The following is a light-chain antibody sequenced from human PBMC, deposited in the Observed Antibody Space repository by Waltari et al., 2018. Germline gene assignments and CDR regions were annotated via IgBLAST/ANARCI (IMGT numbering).Light chain of an antibody. Sequence: QSALTQPASVSGSPGQSITLSCTGTRSDFESHNIHTWFKQRPCKAPNLIIFEVTQRPSGISDRFSGSRSGPTASLTISGLQAEDEADYYCCSYAGRATFAWVFGGGTKLTVL. V-gene: IGLV2-23*02. CDR3: CSYAGRATFAWV. CDR2: EVT. J-gene: IGLJ3*02. CDR1: RSDFESHNI.